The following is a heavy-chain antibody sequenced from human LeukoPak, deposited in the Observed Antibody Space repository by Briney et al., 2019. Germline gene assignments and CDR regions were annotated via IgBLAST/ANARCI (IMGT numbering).Heavy chain of an antibody. J-gene: IGHJ4*02. CDR1: GFTFSSYW. Sequence: WGSLRLPCAASGFTFSSYWMSWVRQAPGKGLEWVANIKQDGSEKYYVDSVKGRFTISRDNAKNSLYLQMNSLRAEDTAVYYCARAGDVDTAMVIDYWGQGTLVTVSS. CDR2: IKQDGSEK. V-gene: IGHV3-7*03. CDR3: ARAGDVDTAMVIDY. D-gene: IGHD5-18*01.